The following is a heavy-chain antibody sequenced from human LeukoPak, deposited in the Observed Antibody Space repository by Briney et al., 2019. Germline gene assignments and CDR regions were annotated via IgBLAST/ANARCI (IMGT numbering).Heavy chain of an antibody. J-gene: IGHJ4*02. V-gene: IGHV4-34*01. D-gene: IGHD3-3*01. Sequence: PSETLSLTCAVYGGSFSGYYWSWIRQPPGKGLEWIGEINHSGSTNYNPSLKSRVTISVDTSKNQFSLKLSSVTAADTAVYYCARESQNYDSWSGYTSSHRPFDYWGQGTLVTVSS. CDR1: GGSFSGYY. CDR3: ARESQNYDSWSGYTSSHRPFDY. CDR2: INHSGST.